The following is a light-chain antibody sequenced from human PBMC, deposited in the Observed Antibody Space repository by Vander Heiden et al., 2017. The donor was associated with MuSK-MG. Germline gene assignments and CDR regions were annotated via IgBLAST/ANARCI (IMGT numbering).Light chain of an antibody. CDR2: ASP. CDR3: QQNGSSPLA. V-gene: IGKV3-20*01. CDR1: QSVSSSY. Sequence: TNAPGTLSLSPGERATLSCRASQSVSSSYLAWYHHNPGQAPTLLIYASPSSAPGIPHSSSGSGFGTDFPLTISRLAPEYFAVYYCQQNGSSPLAFGRGTKVDIK. J-gene: IGKJ3*01.